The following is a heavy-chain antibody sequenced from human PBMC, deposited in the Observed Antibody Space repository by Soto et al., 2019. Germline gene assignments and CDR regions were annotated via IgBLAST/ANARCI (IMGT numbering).Heavy chain of an antibody. D-gene: IGHD2-15*01. CDR3: ARDRCYHGPCYSASDS. Sequence: LRSSCGGDGVSFTTYNIEWERQAPGKRPEWIAYISTTSFTIYYADSVKGRFTISRDNDRNSLYLEMNSLRDEDTAVYYCARDRCYHGPCYSASDSWRQVTLFLVS. J-gene: IGHJ5*01. V-gene: IGHV3-48*02. CDR1: GVSFTTYN. CDR2: ISTTSFTI.